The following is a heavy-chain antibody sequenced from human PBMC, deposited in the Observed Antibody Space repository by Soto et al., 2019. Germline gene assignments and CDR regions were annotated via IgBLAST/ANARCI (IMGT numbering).Heavy chain of an antibody. Sequence: QVQLVQSGAEVKKPGASVKVSCKTSGYTFTSYHISWVRQAPGQGLEWMGWISAYNTNTNYAQKFQGRVTMTTDTLASTADMELRSLRSDDKVVYYCARDTPPTDYWGQGTLVSVSS. CDR2: ISAYNTNT. CDR3: ARDTPPTDY. V-gene: IGHV1-18*01. CDR1: GYTFTSYH. J-gene: IGHJ4*02.